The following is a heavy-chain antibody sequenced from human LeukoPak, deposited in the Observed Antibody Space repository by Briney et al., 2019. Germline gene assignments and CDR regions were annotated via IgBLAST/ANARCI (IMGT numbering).Heavy chain of an antibody. CDR1: GGSISSSSYY. V-gene: IGHV4-39*07. J-gene: IGHJ4*02. CDR2: IYYSGST. Sequence: SETLSLTCTVSGGSISSSSYYWGWIRQPPGKGLEWIGSIYYSGSTYYNPSLKSRVTISVDTSKNQFSLKLSSVTAADTAVYYCARHSPVGIYYFDYWGQGTLVTVSS. CDR3: ARHSPVGIYYFDY. D-gene: IGHD1-26*01.